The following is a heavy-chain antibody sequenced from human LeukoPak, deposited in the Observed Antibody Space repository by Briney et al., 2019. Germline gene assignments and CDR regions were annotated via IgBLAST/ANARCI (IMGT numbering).Heavy chain of an antibody. V-gene: IGHV3-23*01. CDR3: AKDPDYYGSGSADY. CDR1: GFTFSSYA. CDR2: ISGSGGST. D-gene: IGHD3-10*01. Sequence: QPGGSLRLSCAASGFTFSSYAMSWVRQAPGKGLELVSAISGSGGSTYYADSVKGRFTISRDNSKNTLYLQMNSLRAEDAAVYYCAKDPDYYGSGSADYWGQGTLVTVSS. J-gene: IGHJ4*02.